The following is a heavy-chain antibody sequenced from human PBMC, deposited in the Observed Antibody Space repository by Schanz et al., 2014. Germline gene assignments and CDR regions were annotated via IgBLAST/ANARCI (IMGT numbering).Heavy chain of an antibody. CDR1: GFTFSSYD. V-gene: IGHV3-48*01. CDR2: ISGSSRTI. D-gene: IGHD3-22*01. CDR3: ARPPHDSSGYYPFDY. J-gene: IGHJ4*02. Sequence: VQLVESGGGVVQPGRSLRLSCVASGFTFSSYDVFWVRQAPGKGLEWVSYISGSSRTIYYADSMKGRFTVSRDNAENALYLQMNSLRAEDTAVYYCARPPHDSSGYYPFDYWGQGTLVTVSS.